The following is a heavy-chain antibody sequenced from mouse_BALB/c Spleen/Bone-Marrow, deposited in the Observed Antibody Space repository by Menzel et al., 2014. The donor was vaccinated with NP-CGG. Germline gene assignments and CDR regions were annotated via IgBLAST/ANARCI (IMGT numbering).Heavy chain of an antibody. J-gene: IGHJ3*01. V-gene: IGHV7-1*02. Sequence: EVKLVESGGGLVQPGDSLRLSCAISGFTFSDFYMEWVRQPPGKRLEWIAASRNKAKYYTTEYSASVKGRFIVSRDTSQSVLYLQMNALRAEDTAIYYCARDVGYGNYFVYWGQGTLVTVSA. CDR3: ARDVGYGNYFVY. CDR1: GFTFSDFY. D-gene: IGHD2-10*02. CDR2: SRNKAKYYTT.